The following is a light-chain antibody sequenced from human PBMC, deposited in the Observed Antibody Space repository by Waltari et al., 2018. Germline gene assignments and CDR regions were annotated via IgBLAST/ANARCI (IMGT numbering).Light chain of an antibody. CDR2: DVN. Sequence: QSALTQTATVSGSPGQSITISCTGSSSDVGKYNLVSWYRQHPGEAPKLIIYDVNKRPLGVSNRFSGSKSGNTASLTSSGLQAADEADYYCCSYAGSSVSVFGGGTKVTVL. J-gene: IGLJ3*02. V-gene: IGLV2-23*02. CDR1: SSDVGKYNL. CDR3: CSYAGSSVSV.